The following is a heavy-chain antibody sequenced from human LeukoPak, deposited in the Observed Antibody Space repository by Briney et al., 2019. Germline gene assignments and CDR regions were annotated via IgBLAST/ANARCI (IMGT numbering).Heavy chain of an antibody. CDR1: GYTLTELS. CDR3: ATAPPYFDY. CDR2: FDPEDGET. Sequence: ASVKVSYKVSGYTLTELSMHWVRQAPGKGLEWMGGFDPEDGETIYAQKFQGRVTVTEDTSTDTAYMELSSLRSEDTAVYYCATAPPYFDYWGQGTLVTVSS. J-gene: IGHJ4*02. V-gene: IGHV1-24*01.